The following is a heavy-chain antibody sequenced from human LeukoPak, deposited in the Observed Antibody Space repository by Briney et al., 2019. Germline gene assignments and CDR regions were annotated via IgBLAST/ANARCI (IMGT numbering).Heavy chain of an antibody. CDR2: IRYDGSNK. CDR1: AFTFSTYG. J-gene: IGHJ4*02. V-gene: IGHV3-30*02. CDR3: AKGHCSSTSCYGTGFDY. D-gene: IGHD2-2*01. Sequence: GGSLRLSCAASAFTFSTYGMHWVRQAPGRGLEWVAFIRYDGSNKYYADSVKGRFTISRDNSKNTLYLQMNSLRAEDTAVYYCAKGHCSSTSCYGTGFDYWGQGTLVTVSS.